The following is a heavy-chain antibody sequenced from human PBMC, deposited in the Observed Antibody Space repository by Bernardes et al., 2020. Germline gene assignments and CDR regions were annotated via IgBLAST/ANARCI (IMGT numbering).Heavy chain of an antibody. J-gene: IGHJ6*03. CDR2: ISPYNGHT. CDR3: ATCTTVSTTPYYCYMAV. V-gene: IGHV1-18*01. Sequence: ASVKVSCKTSGYPFTSYDITWVRQAPGQGLEWMGWISPYNGHTNSAQKLQGRVTLTADTSTSTAYMELRSLRSDDTAAYYCATCTTVSTTPYYCYMAVWGKGTTVTVSS. CDR1: GYPFTSYD. D-gene: IGHD4-4*01.